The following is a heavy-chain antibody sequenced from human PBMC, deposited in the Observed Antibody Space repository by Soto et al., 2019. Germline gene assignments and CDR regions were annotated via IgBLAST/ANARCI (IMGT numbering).Heavy chain of an antibody. Sequence: GSLRLSCAASGFTFSSYSMNWVRQAPGKGLEWVSSISSSSSYIYYADSVKGRFTISRDNAKNSLYLQMNSLRAEDTAVYYCASGYCSGGSCSIYYYGMDVWGQGTTVTVSS. V-gene: IGHV3-21*01. J-gene: IGHJ6*02. CDR2: ISSSSSYI. D-gene: IGHD2-15*01. CDR1: GFTFSSYS. CDR3: ASGYCSGGSCSIYYYGMDV.